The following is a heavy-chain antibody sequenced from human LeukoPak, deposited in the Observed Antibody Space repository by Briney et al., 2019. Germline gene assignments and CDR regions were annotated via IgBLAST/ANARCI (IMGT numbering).Heavy chain of an antibody. J-gene: IGHJ5*02. CDR3: VNSGFAP. CDR1: GFTFSSYG. D-gene: IGHD3-10*01. CDR2: IHYDGTNE. Sequence: PGGSLRLSCAASGFTFSSYGMHWVRQAPGKGLEWVAFIHYDGTNEYYADSVKGRFTISRDNFKNTLSLQMNSLRVEDTALYYCVNSGFAPWGQGTLVTVSS. V-gene: IGHV3-30*02.